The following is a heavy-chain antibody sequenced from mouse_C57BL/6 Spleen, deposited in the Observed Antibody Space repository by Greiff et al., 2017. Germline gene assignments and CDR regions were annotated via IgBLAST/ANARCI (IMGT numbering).Heavy chain of an antibody. D-gene: IGHD1-1*01. CDR1: GYTFTSYW. J-gene: IGHJ1*03. V-gene: IGHV1-69*01. CDR2: IDPSDSYT. Sequence: QVQLQQPGAELVMPGASVKLSCKASGYTFTSYWMHWVKQRPGQGLEWIGEIDPSDSYTNYNQKFKGKSTLTVDKSSSTAYMQRSSLTSEDSAVYYCARGVYGSSSYWYCGVWGTGTTVTVSS. CDR3: ARGVYGSSSYWYCGV.